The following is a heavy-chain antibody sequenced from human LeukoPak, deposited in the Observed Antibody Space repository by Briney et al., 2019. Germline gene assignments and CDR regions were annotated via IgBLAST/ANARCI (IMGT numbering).Heavy chain of an antibody. CDR2: ISAYNGNT. V-gene: IGHV1-18*01. CDR1: GYTFTSYG. Sequence: ASVKVSCKASGYTFTSYGISWVRQASGQGLEWMGWISAYNGNTNYAQKLQGRVTMATDTSTSTAYMELRSLRSDDTAVYYCARTVAGMDYFDYWGQGTLVTVSS. D-gene: IGHD6-19*01. J-gene: IGHJ4*02. CDR3: ARTVAGMDYFDY.